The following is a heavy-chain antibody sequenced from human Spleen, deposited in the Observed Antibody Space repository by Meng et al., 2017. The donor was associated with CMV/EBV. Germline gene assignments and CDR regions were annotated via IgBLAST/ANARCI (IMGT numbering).Heavy chain of an antibody. D-gene: IGHD1-1*01. J-gene: IGHJ4*02. V-gene: IGHV4-34*01. Sequence: QGQLQQWGPGLLKPSETLSLTCAVYGGSFSGYYWSWIRQPPGKGLEWIGEINHSGSTNYNPSLKSRVTISVDTSKNQFSLKLSSVTAADTAVYYCARSATVLIFDYWGQGTLVTVSS. CDR1: GGSFSGYY. CDR3: ARSATVLIFDY. CDR2: INHSGST.